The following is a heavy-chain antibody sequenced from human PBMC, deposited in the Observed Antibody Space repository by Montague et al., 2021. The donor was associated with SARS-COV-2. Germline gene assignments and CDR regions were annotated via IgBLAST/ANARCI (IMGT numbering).Heavy chain of an antibody. J-gene: IGHJ4*02. D-gene: IGHD6-19*01. CDR3: ARLVHPAFGSGAIDY. CDR2: IYYDGST. CDR1: GDSIRSRSYY. Sequence: SETLSLTCTVAGDSIRSRSYYWCWIRQPPGRGLEWIGSIYYDGSTYYNSSFKSRVTISVDTSKTQFSLKLSSVTAADTAVYSCARLVHPAFGSGAIDYWGQGTLVTVSS. V-gene: IGHV4-39*01.